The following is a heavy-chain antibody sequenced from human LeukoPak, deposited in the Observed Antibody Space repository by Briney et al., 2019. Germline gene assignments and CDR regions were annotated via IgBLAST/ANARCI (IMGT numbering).Heavy chain of an antibody. V-gene: IGHV3-23*01. J-gene: IGHJ3*02. CDR3: ARDEDCSGGSCSDAFDI. CDR1: GFTFSSYA. D-gene: IGHD2-15*01. CDR2: ISGSGGST. Sequence: QPGGSLRLSCAASGFTFSSYAMSWVRQAPGKGLEWVSAISGSGGSTYYADSVKGRFTISRDNAKNSLYLQMNSLRAEDTAVYYCARDEDCSGGSCSDAFDIWGQGTMVTVSS.